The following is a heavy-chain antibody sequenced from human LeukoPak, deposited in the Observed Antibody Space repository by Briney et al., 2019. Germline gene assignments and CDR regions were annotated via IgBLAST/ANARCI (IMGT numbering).Heavy chain of an antibody. CDR1: GFTFSAYW. Sequence: GGSLRLSCIASGFTFSAYWMSWVRQAPGKGLEWVANIHQDGSDQYYVDSVKGRFTISRDNAKNSLYLQMNSLRAEDTAVYYCAKEGQTKRELLDYLGQGTLVTVSS. V-gene: IGHV3-7*01. D-gene: IGHD1-26*01. CDR2: IHQDGSDQ. J-gene: IGHJ4*02. CDR3: AKEGQTKRELLDY.